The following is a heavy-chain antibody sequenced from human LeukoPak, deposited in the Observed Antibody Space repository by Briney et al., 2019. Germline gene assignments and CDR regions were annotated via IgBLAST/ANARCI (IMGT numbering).Heavy chain of an antibody. CDR2: INPNSGGT. D-gene: IGHD2-21*01. J-gene: IGHJ5*02. Sequence: ASVKVSCKTSGYTFTDYYLHWVRQAPGQGLEWMGWINPNSGGTSSAQKFQGRVTITRDTSISTVYMEVSWLTSDDTAIYYCARADRLHGGPYLIGPWGQGTLVTVSS. CDR1: GYTFTDYY. V-gene: IGHV1-2*02. CDR3: ARADRLHGGPYLIGP.